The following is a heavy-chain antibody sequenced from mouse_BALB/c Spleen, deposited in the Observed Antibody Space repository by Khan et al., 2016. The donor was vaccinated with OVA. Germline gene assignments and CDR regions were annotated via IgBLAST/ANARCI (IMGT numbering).Heavy chain of an antibody. CDR1: GFNIKDTY. CDR2: ITPANGNT. Sequence: VQLKQSGAELVKPGASVKLSCTASGFNIKDTYIHWVKRRPEQGLEWIGRITPANGNTEYDPKFQGKATMRADTSSNTAYLQLSSLTSGDTAVYCCVRPAYDPRNFEVWGAGTTVTVSS. J-gene: IGHJ1*01. V-gene: IGHV14-3*02. CDR3: VRPAYDPRNFEV. D-gene: IGHD2-3*01.